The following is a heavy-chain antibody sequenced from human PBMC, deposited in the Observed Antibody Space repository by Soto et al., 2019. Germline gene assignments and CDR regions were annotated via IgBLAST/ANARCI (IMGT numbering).Heavy chain of an antibody. V-gene: IGHV4-34*01. CDR3: ARGKNFDILTGDYQTYYFDY. D-gene: IGHD3-9*01. CDR2: INHSGST. J-gene: IGHJ4*02. CDR1: GGSFSGYY. Sequence: SETLSLTCAVSGGSFSGYYWSWNRQPPGKGLEWIGEINHSGSTNYNPSLKSRVTISVDTSKKQFSLKLSSVTAADTAVYYCARGKNFDILTGDYQTYYFDYWGQGTLVTVSS.